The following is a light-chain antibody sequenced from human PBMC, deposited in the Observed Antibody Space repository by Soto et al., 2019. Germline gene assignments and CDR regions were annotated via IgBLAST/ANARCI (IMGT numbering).Light chain of an antibody. Sequence: QTALTQPPSVSAVPGQKVTISCSGSSSNIGNNYVSWYQQLPGTAPKLLIYENNKRPSGIPDRFSGSKSGTSATLGITGLQTGDEADYYCGTWDSSLSAYVFGTGTKVTV. J-gene: IGLJ1*01. CDR2: ENN. V-gene: IGLV1-51*02. CDR1: SSNIGNNY. CDR3: GTWDSSLSAYV.